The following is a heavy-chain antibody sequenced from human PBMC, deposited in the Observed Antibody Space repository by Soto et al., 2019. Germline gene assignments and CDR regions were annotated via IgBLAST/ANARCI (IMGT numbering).Heavy chain of an antibody. J-gene: IGHJ6*02. CDR1: GFTFSSYG. CDR2: ISCGGSKK. CDR3: ARDPRLQYPRVYGMDV. D-gene: IGHD4-4*01. V-gene: IGHV3-30*03. Sequence: GGSLRLSCAASGFTFSSYGMHWVRQAPGKGLEWVAVISCGGSKKYYADSVKGRFTISRDNAKNSLYLQMNSLRDEDTAVYYCARDPRLQYPRVYGMDVWGQGTTVTVSS.